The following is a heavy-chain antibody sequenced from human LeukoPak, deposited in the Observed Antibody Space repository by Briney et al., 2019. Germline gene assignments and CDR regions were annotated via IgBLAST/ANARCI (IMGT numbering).Heavy chain of an antibody. J-gene: IGHJ4*02. Sequence: PSETLSPTCSVSGGSISSSHYYWNWVRQPAGKGLEWIGRISSSGSTTYNPSLKSRVTISVDKSKNQFSLKLSSVTAADTAVYYCARAPLLTMIDHYYFDYWGQGTLVTVSS. V-gene: IGHV4-61*02. CDR1: GGSISSSHYY. CDR3: ARAPLLTMIDHYYFDY. D-gene: IGHD3-22*01. CDR2: ISSSGST.